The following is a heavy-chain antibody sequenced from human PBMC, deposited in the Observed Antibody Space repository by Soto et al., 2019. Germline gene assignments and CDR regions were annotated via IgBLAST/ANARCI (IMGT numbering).Heavy chain of an antibody. V-gene: IGHV1-18*01. J-gene: IGHJ5*02. CDR1: GYSFTSYG. CDR2: ISAYNGNT. Sequence: GASVKVSCKASGYSFTSYGISWVRQAPGQGLEWMGWISAYNGNTNYAQKLQGRVTMTTDTSTSTAYMELRSLRSDDTAVYYCARSPLLTGQLNWFDPWGQGTLVTVSS. CDR3: ARSPLLTGQLNWFDP. D-gene: IGHD3-9*01.